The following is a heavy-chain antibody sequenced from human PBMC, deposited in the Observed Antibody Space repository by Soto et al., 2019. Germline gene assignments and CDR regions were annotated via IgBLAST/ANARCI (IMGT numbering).Heavy chain of an antibody. CDR3: ATLRFLEWLAYFDY. V-gene: IGHV4-31*03. D-gene: IGHD3-3*01. CDR1: GGSISSGGYY. CDR2: IYYSGST. J-gene: IGHJ4*02. Sequence: SETLSLTCTVSGGSISSGGYYWSWIRQHPGKGLEWIGYIYYSGSTYYNPSLKSRVTISVDTSKNQFSLKLSSVTAADTAVYYCATLRFLEWLAYFDYWGQGTLVTVSS.